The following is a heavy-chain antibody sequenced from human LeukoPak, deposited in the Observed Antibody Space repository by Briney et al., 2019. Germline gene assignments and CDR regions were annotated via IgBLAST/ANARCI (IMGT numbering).Heavy chain of an antibody. CDR2: ISAYNGNT. D-gene: IGHD3-22*01. Sequence: ASVKVSCKASGYTFTSYGISWVRQAPGQGLEWMGWISAYNGNTNYAQKFQGRVTMTRDTSISTAYMELSRLRSDDTAVYYCARDSGNVITLYYFDYWGQGTLVTVSS. CDR1: GYTFTSYG. V-gene: IGHV1-18*01. CDR3: ARDSGNVITLYYFDY. J-gene: IGHJ4*02.